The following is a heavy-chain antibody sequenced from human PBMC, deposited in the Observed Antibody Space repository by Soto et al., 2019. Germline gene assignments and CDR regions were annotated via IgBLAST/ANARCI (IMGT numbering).Heavy chain of an antibody. CDR3: ARQGGKYSGYDSPYFDY. J-gene: IGHJ4*02. CDR1: GGSISSSSYY. D-gene: IGHD5-12*01. CDR2: IYYSGST. Sequence: QLQLQESGPGLVKPSETLSLTCTVSGGSISSSSYYWGWIRQPPGKGLEWIGSIYYSGSTYYNPSLKSRVTTSVDTSKNQFSLKLSSVTAADTAVYYCARQGGKYSGYDSPYFDYWGQGTLVTVSS. V-gene: IGHV4-39*01.